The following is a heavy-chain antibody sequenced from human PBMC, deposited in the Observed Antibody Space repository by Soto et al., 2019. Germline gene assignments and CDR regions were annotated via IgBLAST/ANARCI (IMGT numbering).Heavy chain of an antibody. Sequence: GGSLRLSCAASGFTFSNAWMNWVRQAPGKGLEWVGRIKSKTDGGTTDYAAPVKGRFTISRDDSKNTLYLQMNSLKTEDTAVYYCTTDSGHRSQRIVGSQADYWGQGTLVTVSS. CDR1: GFTFSNAW. CDR2: IKSKTDGGTT. D-gene: IGHD1-26*01. J-gene: IGHJ4*02. V-gene: IGHV3-15*07. CDR3: TTDSGHRSQRIVGSQADY.